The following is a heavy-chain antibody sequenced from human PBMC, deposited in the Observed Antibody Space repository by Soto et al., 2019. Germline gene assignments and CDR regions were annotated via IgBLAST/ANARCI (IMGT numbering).Heavy chain of an antibody. J-gene: IGHJ3*02. Sequence: XSVKVSCKASGCTFTRYGISWVRQAPGQGLEWMGWXSAYNXNPNYEKKLQXXVTMTKDXXKSKDYMEMRSLRSDDTAVYYCARDPSGWYSDIWGQGTMVTVSS. D-gene: IGHD6-19*01. CDR3: ARDPSGWYSDI. CDR2: XSAYNXNP. CDR1: GCTFTRYG. V-gene: IGHV1-18*01.